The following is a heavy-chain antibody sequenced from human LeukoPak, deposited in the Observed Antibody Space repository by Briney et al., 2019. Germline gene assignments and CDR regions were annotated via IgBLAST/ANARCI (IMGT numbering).Heavy chain of an antibody. V-gene: IGHV3-53*01. CDR2: LYDSGDT. CDR3: AKDVVVPAASWFDP. J-gene: IGHJ5*02. CDR1: GFSVSTSY. D-gene: IGHD2-2*01. Sequence: GESLRLSCAASGFSVSTSYMSWVRQAPGKGLEYVSVLYDSGDTYYAESVKGRFTISRDNSKNTLYLQMNSLRAEDTAVYYCAKDVVVPAASWFDPWGQGTLVTVSS.